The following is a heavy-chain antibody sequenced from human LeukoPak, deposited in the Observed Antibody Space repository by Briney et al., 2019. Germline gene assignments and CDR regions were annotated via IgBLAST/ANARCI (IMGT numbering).Heavy chain of an antibody. V-gene: IGHV1-8*01. CDR2: MNPDTGNS. Sequence: ASVNVSCKGSGYTFSSYDINWVRQATGQGLEWMGWMNPDTGNSGYAQKYQGRVTMTRDTSISTAYMELSSLRSEDTAVYYCARLSQTPAYYDTSVYYYLGYWGQGTLVTVSS. CDR3: ARLSQTPAYYDTSVYYYLGY. CDR1: GYTFSSYD. D-gene: IGHD3-22*01. J-gene: IGHJ4*02.